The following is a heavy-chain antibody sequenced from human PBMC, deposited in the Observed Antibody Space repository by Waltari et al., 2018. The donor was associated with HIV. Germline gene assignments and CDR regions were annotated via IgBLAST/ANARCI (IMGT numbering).Heavy chain of an antibody. J-gene: IGHJ6*02. CDR1: GFTFSSYW. D-gene: IGHD6-19*01. Sequence: EVQLVESGGGLVQPGGSLRLSCVTSGFTFSSYWMSWVRQAPGKGLEWVANIKNDVSVKYYGDSVKGRFTISRDNAKNSLYRQMSSLGVEDTAVYYCARDDLLRVDYIRGWSYHRYYGMDVWGQGTTVIVSS. V-gene: IGHV3-7*01. CDR3: ARDDLLRVDYIRGWSYHRYYGMDV. CDR2: IKNDVSVK.